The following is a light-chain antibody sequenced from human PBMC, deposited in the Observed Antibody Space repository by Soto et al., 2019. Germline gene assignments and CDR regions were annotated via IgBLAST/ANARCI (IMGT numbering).Light chain of an antibody. V-gene: IGKV1-12*01. Sequence: DLQMPQSPSSVSASVGERVTITCRASQDIDKLLTWYQQKPGLAPKLVIYTASRLYGGGPSRFSGRGSGTYFTLTISNLQPEDVATYYCQQGKDFPLTFGGGTKVEI. CDR1: QDIDKL. CDR3: QQGKDFPLT. CDR2: TAS. J-gene: IGKJ4*01.